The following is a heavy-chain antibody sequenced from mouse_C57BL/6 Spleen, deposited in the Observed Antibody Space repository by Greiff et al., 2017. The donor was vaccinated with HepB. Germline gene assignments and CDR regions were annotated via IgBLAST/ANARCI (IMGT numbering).Heavy chain of an antibody. CDR3: ARGCSGTPGWFAY. D-gene: IGHD3-3*01. CDR1: GYTFNDYY. Sequence: QVQLQQSGAELVRPGASVKLSCKASGYTFNDYYINWVKQRPGQGLEWIARIDPGNGDTNYNEKFKGKATLTAEKSSSTAYLQLSSLTSEDSAVYFCARGCSGTPGWFAYWGQGTLVTVSA. CDR2: IDPGNGDT. V-gene: IGHV1-76*01. J-gene: IGHJ3*01.